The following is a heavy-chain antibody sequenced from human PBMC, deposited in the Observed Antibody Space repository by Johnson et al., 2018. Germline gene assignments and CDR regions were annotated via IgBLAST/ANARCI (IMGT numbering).Heavy chain of an antibody. J-gene: IGHJ3*02. CDR3: ASAAYSSGGYFGAFDI. D-gene: IGHD6-19*01. Sequence: EVQLVESGGGVVQPGRSLRLSCAASGFTFSSYAMHWVRQAPGKGLEWVSGINWNGGSTGYADSVKGRFTISRDNAKNSLYLQMNSRRAEDTALYYCASAAYSSGGYFGAFDIWGQVTMVTVSS. CDR2: INWNGGST. V-gene: IGHV3-20*04. CDR1: GFTFSSYA.